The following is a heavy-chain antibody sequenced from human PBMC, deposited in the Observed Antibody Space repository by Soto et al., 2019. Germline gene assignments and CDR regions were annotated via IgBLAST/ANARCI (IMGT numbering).Heavy chain of an antibody. CDR2: IYHSGST. Sequence: SETLSLTCTVSGGSISNSNYYWGWIRQSPGKGLEWIGYIYHSGSTYYNPSLKSRVTISVDRSKNQFSLKLSSVTAADTAVYYCARVPDRWGQGALVTVSS. J-gene: IGHJ5*02. D-gene: IGHD2-2*01. V-gene: IGHV4-30-2*06. CDR1: GGSISNSNYY. CDR3: ARVPDR.